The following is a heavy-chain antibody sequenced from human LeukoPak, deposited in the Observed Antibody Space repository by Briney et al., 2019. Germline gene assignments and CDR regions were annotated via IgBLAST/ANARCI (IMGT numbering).Heavy chain of an antibody. CDR1: GNTFTDLS. CDR2: FDPEDVET. Sequence: GASVKVSCKVSGNTFTDLSMNWVRQAPGKGLEWMGGFDPEDVETIYAQKFQGRVTMTEDTSTATAYMELSSLRPDDTAVYYCATDFYRGLQFDYWGQGTLVTVPS. J-gene: IGHJ4*02. CDR3: ATDFYRGLQFDY. V-gene: IGHV1-24*01. D-gene: IGHD2/OR15-2a*01.